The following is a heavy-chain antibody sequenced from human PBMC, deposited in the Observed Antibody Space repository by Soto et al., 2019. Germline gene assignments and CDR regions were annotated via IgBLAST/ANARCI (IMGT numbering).Heavy chain of an antibody. CDR1: GFTVSNTY. Sequence: EVQLVETGGGLIQPGGSLRLSCAASGFTVSNTYMTWVRQPPGKGLECVSVIYTAGGTNYADSVKGRFIISRDNSKNTLYLQMNSLRAEDPAVDYCARALPVAKGGFDPWGQGTLVTVSS. CDR2: IYTAGGT. CDR3: ARALPVAKGGFDP. V-gene: IGHV3-53*02. J-gene: IGHJ5*02. D-gene: IGHD2-2*01.